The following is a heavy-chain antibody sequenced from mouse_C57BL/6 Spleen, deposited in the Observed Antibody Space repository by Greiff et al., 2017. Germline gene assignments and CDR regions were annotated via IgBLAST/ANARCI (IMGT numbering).Heavy chain of an antibody. CDR3: ARPGYSYYYAMDY. V-gene: IGHV5-17*01. J-gene: IGHJ4*01. D-gene: IGHD2-3*01. CDR2: ISSGSSTI. CDR1: GFTFSDYG. Sequence: VNVVESGGGLVKPGGSLKLSCAAAGFTFSDYGMHWVRQAPEKGLEWVAYISSGSSTIYYADKVKGRFTISRDNAKNTLFLQMTSLRSEDTAMYYCARPGYSYYYAMDYWGQGTSVTVSS.